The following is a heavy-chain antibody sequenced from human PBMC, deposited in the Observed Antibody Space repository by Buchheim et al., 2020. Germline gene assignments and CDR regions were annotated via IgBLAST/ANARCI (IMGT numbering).Heavy chain of an antibody. CDR2: MNPNSGNT. D-gene: IGHD3-10*01. J-gene: IGHJ3*02. Sequence: QVQLVQSGAEVKKPGASVKVSCKASGYTFTSYDINWVRQATGQGLEWMGWMNPNSGNTGYAQKFQGRVTMTRHTSISTAYMELSSLRSEDTAVYYCARVRYYYGSGSYYVAWPGAFDIWGQGT. CDR1: GYTFTSYD. V-gene: IGHV1-8*01. CDR3: ARVRYYYGSGSYYVAWPGAFDI.